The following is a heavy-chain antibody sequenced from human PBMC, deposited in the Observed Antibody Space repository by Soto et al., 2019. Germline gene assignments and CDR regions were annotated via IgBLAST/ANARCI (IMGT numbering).Heavy chain of an antibody. D-gene: IGHD3-16*01. CDR2: IYYSGST. CDR1: GGSISICGYY. Sequence: QVQLQESGPGLVKPSQTLSLTCTVSGGSISICGYYWRWIRQHPGMGLEWLGYIYYSGSTYYNPSLKSRVTISVDTSKNQFSLKLSSVTAADTAVYYCARAELRYRPFDYWGQGTLVTVSS. V-gene: IGHV4-31*03. CDR3: ARAELRYRPFDY. J-gene: IGHJ4*02.